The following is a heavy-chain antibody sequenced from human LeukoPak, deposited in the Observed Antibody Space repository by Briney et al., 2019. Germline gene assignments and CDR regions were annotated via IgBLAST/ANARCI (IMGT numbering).Heavy chain of an antibody. V-gene: IGHV3-53*01. Sequence: GGSLRLSCAASGFTVSSNYMSWVRQAPGKGLEWVSVIYSGGSTYYADSVKGRFTISRDNSKNTLYLQMNSLRAEDTAVYYCARVTQSYYYDSSGPLDYWGQGTLVTVSS. D-gene: IGHD3-22*01. CDR2: IYSGGST. J-gene: IGHJ4*02. CDR1: GFTVSSNY. CDR3: ARVTQSYYYDSSGPLDY.